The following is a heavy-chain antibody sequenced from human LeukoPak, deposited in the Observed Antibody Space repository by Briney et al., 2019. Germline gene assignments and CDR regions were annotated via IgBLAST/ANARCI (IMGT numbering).Heavy chain of an antibody. Sequence: HGESLKISCQVSGYIFTSYWIGRVRQMPGKGLEWMGVIYPGDSNSRYSPSFQGQVTISADNSISTAYLQWSSLKASDTAMYYCERRDHCGAIITHDYWGQGTLVTVSS. J-gene: IGHJ4*02. CDR3: ERRDHCGAIITHDY. V-gene: IGHV5-51*01. CDR1: GYIFTSYW. CDR2: IYPGDSNS. D-gene: IGHD5-24*01.